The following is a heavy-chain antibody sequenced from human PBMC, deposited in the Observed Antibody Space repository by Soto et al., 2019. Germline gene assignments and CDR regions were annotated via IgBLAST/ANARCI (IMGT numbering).Heavy chain of an antibody. Sequence: QITLKESGPTLVKPTQTLTLTCTFSGFSLSTSEMSVGWIRQPPGKALEWLALSYWDDDKRYRPSLKSRLTNTKNTSKNQVVLTITKMDPVDTATYYCAHRRYNNNWYDDYWGQGKLVTVST. CDR2: SYWDDDK. CDR1: GFSLSTSEMS. CDR3: AHRRYNNNWYDDY. J-gene: IGHJ4*02. V-gene: IGHV2-5*02. D-gene: IGHD6-13*01.